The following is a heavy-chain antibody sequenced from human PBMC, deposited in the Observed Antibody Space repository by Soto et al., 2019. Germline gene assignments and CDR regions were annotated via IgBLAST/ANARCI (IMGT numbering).Heavy chain of an antibody. D-gene: IGHD5-18*01. J-gene: IGHJ4*02. Sequence: VASVKVSSEASRGTLSCYALSSLRQSPGQGLEWMGGIIPIFGTANYAQKFQGRVTITADESTSTAYMELSSLRSEDTAVYYCARQGYSYPTIHFDYWGQGTLVTVSS. CDR2: IIPIFGTA. V-gene: IGHV1-69*13. CDR3: ARQGYSYPTIHFDY. CDR1: RGTLSCYA.